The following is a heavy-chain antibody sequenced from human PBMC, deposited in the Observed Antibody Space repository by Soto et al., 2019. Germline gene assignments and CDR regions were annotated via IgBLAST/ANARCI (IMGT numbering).Heavy chain of an antibody. CDR3: ARDSLNRGRKYCSGGSCYNDAFDI. J-gene: IGHJ3*02. V-gene: IGHV3-23*01. Sequence: PGGSLRLSCAASGFTLSSYAMSWVRQAPGKGLEWVSGISASGGSTYYADSVKGRFTISRDNSKNTLYLQMNSLRAEDTAVYYCARDSLNRGRKYCSGGSCYNDAFDIWGQGTMVTVSS. CDR2: ISASGGST. D-gene: IGHD2-15*01. CDR1: GFTLSSYA.